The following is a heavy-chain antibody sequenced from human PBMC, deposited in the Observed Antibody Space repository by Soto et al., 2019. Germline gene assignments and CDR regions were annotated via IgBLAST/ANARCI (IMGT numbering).Heavy chain of an antibody. J-gene: IGHJ6*02. CDR3: AHRPAMRKRDIRYYIAAAGYYYGMDV. Sequence: GSGPTLVNPTQTLTLTCTFSGFSLSTSGVGVGWIRQPPGKALEWLALIYWDDDKRYSPSLKSRLTITKDTSKNQVVLTMTNMDPVDTATYYCAHRPAMRKRDIRYYIAAAGYYYGMDVWGQGTTVTVSS. V-gene: IGHV2-5*02. CDR1: GFSLSTSGVG. CDR2: IYWDDDK. D-gene: IGHD6-13*01.